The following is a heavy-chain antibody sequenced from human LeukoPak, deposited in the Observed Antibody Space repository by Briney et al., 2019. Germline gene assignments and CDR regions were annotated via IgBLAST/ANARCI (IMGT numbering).Heavy chain of an antibody. V-gene: IGHV4-59*01. CDR2: IYNSGSI. Sequence: PSETLSLTCTVSGDSISSFYWSWIRQPPGKGLEWIGNIYNSGSINYNPSLKSRVTISLDTSKNQFSLRLSSVTAADTAVYYCAREITIFGVAHYYMDVWGKGTTVTVSS. CDR3: AREITIFGVAHYYMDV. CDR1: GDSISSFY. J-gene: IGHJ6*03. D-gene: IGHD3-3*01.